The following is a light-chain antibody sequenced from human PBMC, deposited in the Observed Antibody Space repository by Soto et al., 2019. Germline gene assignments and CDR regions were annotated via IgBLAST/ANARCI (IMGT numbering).Light chain of an antibody. V-gene: IGKV1-5*03. CDR1: QSISSW. CDR2: KAS. Sequence: DIQMTQSPSTPSASVGDRVTITCRASQSISSWLAWYQQKPGKAPKLLINKASSLESGVPSRFSGSGSGTEFTLTISSLQPDDFATYYCQQYKSHRRTFGQGTKVDIK. CDR3: QQYKSHRRT. J-gene: IGKJ1*01.